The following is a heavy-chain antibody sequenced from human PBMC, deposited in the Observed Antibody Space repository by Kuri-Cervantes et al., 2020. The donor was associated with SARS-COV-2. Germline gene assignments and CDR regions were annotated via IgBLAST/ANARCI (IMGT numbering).Heavy chain of an antibody. CDR1: GFIFSSYY. D-gene: IGHD2-15*01. V-gene: IGHV3-53*01. Sequence: GESLKISCAGSGFIFSSYYMNWVRLAPGKRLEWVSVIYDDDTTNYADSVKGRFAISRDNSKNTLYLQMNNLRAVDTAVYYCATKDGVASTPWGPGTLVTVSS. J-gene: IGHJ5*02. CDR2: IYDDDTT. CDR3: ATKDGVASTP.